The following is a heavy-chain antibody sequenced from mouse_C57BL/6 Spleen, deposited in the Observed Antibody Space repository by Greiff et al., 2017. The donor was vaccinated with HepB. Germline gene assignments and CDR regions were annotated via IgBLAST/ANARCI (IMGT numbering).Heavy chain of an antibody. D-gene: IGHD1-1*01. J-gene: IGHJ1*03. CDR2: IYPRSGNT. Sequence: VQLQQSGAELARPGASVKLSCKASGYTFTSYGISWVKQRTGQGLEWIGEIYPRSGNTYYNEKFKGKATLTADKSSSTAYMELRSLTSEDSAVYFCARETHYYGSSYNWYFDVWGTGTTVTVSS. CDR3: ARETHYYGSSYNWYFDV. CDR1: GYTFTSYG. V-gene: IGHV1-81*01.